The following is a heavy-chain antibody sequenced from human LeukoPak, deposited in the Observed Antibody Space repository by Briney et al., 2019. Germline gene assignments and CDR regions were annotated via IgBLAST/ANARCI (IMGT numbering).Heavy chain of an antibody. D-gene: IGHD3-10*01. CDR1: GASIITYY. J-gene: IGHJ3*01. Sequence: SETLSLTCTVSGASIITYYWSWVRLPPEKGREWIGYIFNTGTTNYNPSLKSRVTISMDTSQMQSSLRLNSVAAADTAVYYCARSEVAYYGSKNSLWPDAFDFWGQGTVVTVSS. CDR3: ARSEVAYYGSKNSLWPDAFDF. CDR2: IFNTGTT. V-gene: IGHV4-4*09.